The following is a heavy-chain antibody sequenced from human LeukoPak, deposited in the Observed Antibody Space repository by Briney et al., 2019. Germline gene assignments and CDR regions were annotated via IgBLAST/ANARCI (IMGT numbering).Heavy chain of an antibody. CDR3: AKAGYYDSSGYYYYFDY. CDR1: GFTFITCG. CDR2: ISNDGNNK. J-gene: IGHJ4*02. Sequence: PGGSLRLSCSGSGFTFITCGIHWVRQAPGKGLEWVAVISNDGNNKYYADSVKGRFTISRDNSKNTVSLQMNSLRAEDTAVYYCAKAGYYDSSGYYYYFDYWGQGTLVTVSS. D-gene: IGHD3-22*01. V-gene: IGHV3-30*18.